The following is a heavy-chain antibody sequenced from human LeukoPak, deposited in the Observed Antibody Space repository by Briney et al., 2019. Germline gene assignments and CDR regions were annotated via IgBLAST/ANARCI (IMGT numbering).Heavy chain of an antibody. D-gene: IGHD3-22*01. Sequence: SETLSLTCTVSGGSISSHYWTWIRQSPGKGLEWIGYVDYAGITNYKSSLQSRVTISADTSKNEFSLRLTSVTAADTAVYFCARLAVRYYDSSGYFDSWGQGTLVTVSS. V-gene: IGHV4-59*08. J-gene: IGHJ4*02. CDR3: ARLAVRYYDSSGYFDS. CDR2: VDYAGIT. CDR1: GGSISSHY.